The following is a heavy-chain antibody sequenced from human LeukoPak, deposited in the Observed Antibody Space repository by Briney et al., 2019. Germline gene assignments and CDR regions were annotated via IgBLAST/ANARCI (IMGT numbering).Heavy chain of an antibody. CDR3: AREGGFYRPLDY. Sequence: PSETLSLTCGVSGGSISGTNWWSWVRQPPGQGLEWIGEISLAGQTNYNPSLNGRVTMSLDKSSNQLSLQLTSVTAADTAVYYCAREGGFYRPLDYSGPGTLVIVSA. J-gene: IGHJ4*02. D-gene: IGHD2/OR15-2a*01. CDR1: GGSISGTNW. V-gene: IGHV4/OR15-8*02. CDR2: ISLAGQT.